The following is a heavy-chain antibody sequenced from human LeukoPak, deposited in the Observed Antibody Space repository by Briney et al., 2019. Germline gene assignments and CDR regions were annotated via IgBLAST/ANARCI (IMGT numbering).Heavy chain of an antibody. D-gene: IGHD4-17*01. CDR1: GFTFSSYG. J-gene: IGHJ4*02. CDR2: ISYDGSNK. V-gene: IGHV3-30*03. CDR3: ARDRDYGTFDY. Sequence: GGSLRLSCAASGFTFSSYGMHWVRQAPGKGLEWVAVISYDGSNKYYADSVKGRFTISRDNSKNTLYLQMNSLRAEDTAVYYCARDRDYGTFDYWGQGTLVTVSS.